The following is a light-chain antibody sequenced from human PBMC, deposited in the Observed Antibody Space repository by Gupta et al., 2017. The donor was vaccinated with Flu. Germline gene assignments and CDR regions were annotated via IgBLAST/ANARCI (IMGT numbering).Light chain of an antibody. CDR2: VHSDGSD. Sequence: QLVRSQSPSASASLGPSVKITCTLSSGYGSYGTAWHQQQPEKSTRDLMKVHSDGSDSKGDGLPARFSGSSSGAEGYLSISSLQAEDEADYYCQTWDSGTYVVLGGGTKLTVL. J-gene: IGLJ2*01. CDR3: QTWDSGTYVV. V-gene: IGLV4-69*01. CDR1: SGYGSYG.